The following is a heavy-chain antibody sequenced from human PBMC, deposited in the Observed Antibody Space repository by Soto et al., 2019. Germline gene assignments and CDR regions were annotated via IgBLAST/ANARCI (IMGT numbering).Heavy chain of an antibody. Sequence: PSETLSLTCTVSGGSINSSSYYWGWIRQPPGKGLEWIGSIYYSGSTYYNPSLKSRVTISVDTSKNQFSLKLSSVTAADTAVYSWARQDYDSSGYSIDYWGQGTLVTVSS. CDR2: IYYSGST. V-gene: IGHV4-39*01. J-gene: IGHJ4*02. CDR3: ARQDYDSSGYSIDY. CDR1: GGSINSSSYY. D-gene: IGHD3-22*01.